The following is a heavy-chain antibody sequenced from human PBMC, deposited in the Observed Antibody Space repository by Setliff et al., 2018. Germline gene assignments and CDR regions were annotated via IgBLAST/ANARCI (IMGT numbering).Heavy chain of an antibody. J-gene: IGHJ6*03. Sequence: ASVKVSCKTSGYTFSDYYVHWVRQAPGQGLEWMGWINPNRGATNFARRFEGRVTLTRDTSINTAYMELSRLRHDDTAIYYCASRTHPHVITGITQGGGWWYYYYMDVWGKGTTVTVSS. D-gene: IGHD1-7*01. V-gene: IGHV1-2*02. CDR3: ASRTHPHVITGITQGGGWWYYYYMDV. CDR2: INPNRGAT. CDR1: GYTFSDYY.